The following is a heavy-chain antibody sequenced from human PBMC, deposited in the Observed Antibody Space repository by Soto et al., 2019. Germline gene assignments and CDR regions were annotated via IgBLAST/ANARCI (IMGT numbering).Heavy chain of an antibody. D-gene: IGHD5-12*01. CDR2: IYYSGST. Sequence: SETLSLTCVVSGGSITCYYWSWIRQPPGKGLEWIGYIYYSGSTNYNPSLKSRVTISVDTSKNQFSLKLSSVTPEDSAVYYCARAPPGGYYFDYWGQGTLVTVSS. J-gene: IGHJ4*02. CDR3: ARAPPGGYYFDY. V-gene: IGHV4-59*12. CDR1: GGSITCYY.